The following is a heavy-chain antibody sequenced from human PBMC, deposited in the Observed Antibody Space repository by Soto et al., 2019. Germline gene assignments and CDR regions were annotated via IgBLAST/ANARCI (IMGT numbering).Heavy chain of an antibody. D-gene: IGHD2-2*02. V-gene: IGHV3-23*01. CDR1: GFTFSSYA. Sequence: SGFTFSSYAMSWVRQAPGKGLEWVSAISGSGGSTYYADSVKGRFTISRDNSKNTLYLQMNSLRAEDTAVYYCAKVKPGYCSSTSCYRWFDPWGQGTLVTVS. CDR2: ISGSGGST. J-gene: IGHJ5*02. CDR3: AKVKPGYCSSTSCYRWFDP.